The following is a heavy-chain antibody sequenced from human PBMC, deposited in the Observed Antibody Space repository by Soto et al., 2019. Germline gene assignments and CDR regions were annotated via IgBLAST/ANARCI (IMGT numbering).Heavy chain of an antibody. Sequence: ASVKVSCKASGYTFTSYAMNWVRQAPGQGLERMGWINTNTGNPTYAQGFTGRFVFSLDTSVSTAYLQISSLKAEDTAVYYCARESEQQLVHDAFDIWGQGTMVTVSS. CDR3: ARESEQQLVHDAFDI. V-gene: IGHV7-4-1*02. CDR2: INTNTGNP. D-gene: IGHD6-13*01. CDR1: GYTFTSYA. J-gene: IGHJ3*02.